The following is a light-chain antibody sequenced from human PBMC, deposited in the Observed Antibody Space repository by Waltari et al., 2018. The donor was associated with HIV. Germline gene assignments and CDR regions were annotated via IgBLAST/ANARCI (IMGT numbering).Light chain of an antibody. J-gene: IGKJ1*01. V-gene: IGKV1-9*01. Sequence: DIQLTQSPSFLSASAGDRVTISCRASHAISSFLAWYQQKPGKAPKLLIYSASTLHSGVPSRFSGSGSGTEFTLTISSLQPEDFATYYCQHLNSYPLSFGQGTKVEIK. CDR3: QHLNSYPLS. CDR1: HAISSF. CDR2: SAS.